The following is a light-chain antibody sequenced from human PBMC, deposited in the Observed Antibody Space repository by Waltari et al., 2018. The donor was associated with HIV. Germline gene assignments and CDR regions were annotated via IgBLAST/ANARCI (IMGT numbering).Light chain of an antibody. Sequence: AIRMTQSPSSFSASTGDRVTITCRASQVISSYLAWYQQKPGKAPELLIYGASTLHSGVPSRFSGSGSETDFTLTISCLQSEDFATYYCQQYYTYPWTFGQGTKVEIK. V-gene: IGKV1-8*01. CDR1: QVISSY. CDR3: QQYYTYPWT. J-gene: IGKJ1*01. CDR2: GAS.